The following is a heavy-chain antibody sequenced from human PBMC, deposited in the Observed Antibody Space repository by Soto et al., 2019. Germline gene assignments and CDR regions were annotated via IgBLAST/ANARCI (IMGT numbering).Heavy chain of an antibody. J-gene: IGHJ4*02. V-gene: IGHV1-3*01. CDR3: AREGYCSGGSCPPGFSFDY. Sequence: GASVKVSCKASGYTFTSYVMHWVRLAPGQRLEWMGWINAGNGNTKYSQKFQGRVTITRDTSASTAYMELSSLRSEDTAVYYCAREGYCSGGSCPPGFSFDYRGQGTLVTVSS. CDR1: GYTFTSYV. CDR2: INAGNGNT. D-gene: IGHD2-15*01.